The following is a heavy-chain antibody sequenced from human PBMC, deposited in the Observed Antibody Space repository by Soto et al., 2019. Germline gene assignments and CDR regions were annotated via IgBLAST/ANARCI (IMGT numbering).Heavy chain of an antibody. CDR1: GGSFSGYY. D-gene: IGHD6-19*01. V-gene: IGHV4-34*01. CDR2: INHSGST. Sequence: QVQLQQWGAGLLKPSETLSLTCAVYGGSFSGYYWSWIRQPPGKGLEWIGEINHSGSTNYNPSLKSRVTISVDPSKNQFSLKLSSVTAADTAVYYCARGGAVGSGWYSAGDYWGQGTLVTVSS. CDR3: ARGGAVGSGWYSAGDY. J-gene: IGHJ4*02.